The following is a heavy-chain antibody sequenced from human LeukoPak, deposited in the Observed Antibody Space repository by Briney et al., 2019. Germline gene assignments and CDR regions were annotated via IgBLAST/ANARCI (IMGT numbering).Heavy chain of an antibody. D-gene: IGHD3-22*01. V-gene: IGHV1-69*04. CDR1: GGTFSSYA. J-gene: IGHJ4*02. CDR3: ARDITDYYDSSGPLGY. Sequence: SVKVSCKASGGTFSSYAISWVRQAPGQGLEWMGRIIPILGIANYAQKFQGRVSITADKSTSTAYMELSSLRSEDTAVYYCARDITDYYDSSGPLGYWGQGTLVTVSS. CDR2: IIPILGIA.